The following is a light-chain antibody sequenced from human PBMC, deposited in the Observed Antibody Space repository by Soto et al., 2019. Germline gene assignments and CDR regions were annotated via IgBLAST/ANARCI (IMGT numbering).Light chain of an antibody. J-gene: IGKJ3*01. V-gene: IGKV3-20*01. CDR3: QQYGSSPFT. CDR2: GAS. CDR1: QSVSSSY. Sequence: ESVFTQSPGTLSLSPGERATLSCRASQSVSSSYLAWYQQKPGQAPRLLIYGASSRATGIPDRFSGSRSGTDFTLTISRLEPEDFAVYYCQQYGSSPFTFGPGTKVDIK.